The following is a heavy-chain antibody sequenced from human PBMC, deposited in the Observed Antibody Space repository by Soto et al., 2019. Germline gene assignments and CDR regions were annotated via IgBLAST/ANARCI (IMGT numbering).Heavy chain of an antibody. CDR1: GFTFSSYW. J-gene: IGHJ6*02. Sequence: EVQLVESGGGLVQPGGSLRLSCAASGFTFSSYWMSWVRQAPGKGLEWVANIKQDGSEKYYVDSVKGRFTISRDNAKNTRYLQMNSLRAEDTAVYYCARFYYDSSGYLPSPYYYYYGMDVWGQGTTVTVSS. D-gene: IGHD3-22*01. CDR2: IKQDGSEK. V-gene: IGHV3-7*04. CDR3: ARFYYDSSGYLPSPYYYYYGMDV.